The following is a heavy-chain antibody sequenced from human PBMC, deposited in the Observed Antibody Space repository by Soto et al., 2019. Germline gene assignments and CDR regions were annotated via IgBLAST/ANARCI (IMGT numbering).Heavy chain of an antibody. CDR1: GGTFSSYT. V-gene: IGHV1-69*04. D-gene: IGHD1-1*01. J-gene: IGHJ5*02. CDR3: ARDQSWHDLVWWFDP. Sequence: ASVKVSCKASGGTFSSYTVSWVRQAPGQGLEWMGRIIPILGIANYAQKFQGRVTITADKSTGTVYMELNSLTSEDTAVYYCARDQSWHDLVWWFDPWGQGTLVTVSS. CDR2: IIPILGIA.